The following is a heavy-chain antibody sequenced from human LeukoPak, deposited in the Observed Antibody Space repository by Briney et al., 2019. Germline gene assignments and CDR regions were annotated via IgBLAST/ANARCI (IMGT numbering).Heavy chain of an antibody. D-gene: IGHD5-18*01. CDR3: ARGGEYSYADY. CDR2: ISSGGSYT. V-gene: IGHV3-11*03. J-gene: IGHJ4*02. CDR1: GFTFSDYY. Sequence: GGSLRLSCAASGFTFSDYYMRWIRQAPGEGLGWVSYISSGGSYTNYADSVKGRFTISRHNAENSLYVQMNSLRAEDTAVYYCARGGEYSYADYWGQGTLVTVSS.